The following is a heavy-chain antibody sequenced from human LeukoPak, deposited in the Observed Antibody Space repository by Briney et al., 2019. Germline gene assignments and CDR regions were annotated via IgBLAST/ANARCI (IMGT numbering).Heavy chain of an antibody. V-gene: IGHV1-24*01. CDR1: GYTLTELS. CDR2: FDPEDGET. Sequence: ASVKVSCKVSGYTLTELSMHWVRQAPGKGLEWMGGFDPEDGETIYAQKFQGRVTMTEDTSTDTAYMELSSLRSEDTAVYYCATVRYYGSGRGFDPWGQGTLVTVSS. J-gene: IGHJ5*02. D-gene: IGHD3-10*01. CDR3: ATVRYYGSGRGFDP.